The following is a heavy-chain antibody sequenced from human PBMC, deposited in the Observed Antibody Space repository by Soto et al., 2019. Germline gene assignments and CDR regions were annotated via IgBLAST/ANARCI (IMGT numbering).Heavy chain of an antibody. CDR3: AKDSSTWAFDY. V-gene: IGHV3-30*18. CDR2: ISPDGRNK. D-gene: IGHD6-13*01. CDR1: GLTFSSYG. J-gene: IGHJ4*02. Sequence: QVQLVESGGGVVQPGSSLRLSCAASGLTFSSYGMHWVRQAPGKGLEWVGFISPDGRNKYYVDSAKGRVTISRDNSKNTLFLQMNSLRVEDTAVYYCAKDSSTWAFDYWGQGTLVTVSS.